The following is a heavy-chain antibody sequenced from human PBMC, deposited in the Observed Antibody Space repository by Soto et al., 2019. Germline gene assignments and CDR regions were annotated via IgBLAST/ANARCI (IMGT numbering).Heavy chain of an antibody. CDR3: TRGGGGFSLGRFEY. Sequence: QVQLQQSGPGLVKPSQTLSLTCGISGDSVSSNSASWNWIRQSPSRGLEWLGRTYYRSGWYDDYAVSVKSRITITPDTSKNQFSLQLNSVTPEDTAVYYCTRGGGGFSLGRFEYWGQGTQVTVSS. D-gene: IGHD6-25*01. CDR2: TYYRSGWYD. CDR1: GDSVSSNSAS. J-gene: IGHJ4*02. V-gene: IGHV6-1*01.